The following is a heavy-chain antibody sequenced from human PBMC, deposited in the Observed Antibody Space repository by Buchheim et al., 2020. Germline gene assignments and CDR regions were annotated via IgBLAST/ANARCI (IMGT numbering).Heavy chain of an antibody. J-gene: IGHJ6*02. V-gene: IGHV3-33*06. CDR2: IWHDGNIK. CDR1: GFTFSNYG. D-gene: IGHD5/OR15-5a*01. CDR3: AKDQDSVFPPFDYYGMDI. Sequence: QVQLVESGGGAVQPGRSLRLSCAASGFTFSNYGMHWVRQAPGKGLEWVAIIWHDGNIKYYADSVEGRFTISRDNSKNTLYLEMNSLRVEDTAVYYCAKDQDSVFPPFDYYGMDIWGQGTT.